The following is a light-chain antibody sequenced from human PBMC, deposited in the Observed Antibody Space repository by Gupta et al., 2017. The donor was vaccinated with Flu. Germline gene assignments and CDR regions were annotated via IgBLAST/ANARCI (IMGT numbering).Light chain of an antibody. CDR2: SSY. Sequence: QSVLTQPPSASGAPGQTVTISCSGSMSNIGTKAATWYQQVPGTAPKLLIYSSYHRPSGVPDRFSGSESVTSASLAINGLQADDEADYYCAAWDDRVNGVIFGGGTKLTVL. CDR3: AAWDDRVNGVI. J-gene: IGLJ2*01. CDR1: MSNIGTKA. V-gene: IGLV1-44*01.